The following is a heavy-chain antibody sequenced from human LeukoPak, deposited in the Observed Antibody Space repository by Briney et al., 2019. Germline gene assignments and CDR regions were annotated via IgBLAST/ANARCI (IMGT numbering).Heavy chain of an antibody. J-gene: IGHJ4*02. D-gene: IGHD3-22*01. CDR2: INHSGST. V-gene: IGHV4-34*01. CDR3: ARGAQTYYDKAPVDY. CDR1: GGSFSGYY. Sequence: SETLSLTCAVYGGSFSGYYWSWIRQPPGKGLEWIGEINHSGSTNYIPSLKSRVTISVDTSKSQFSLKLNSMTAADTAVYYCARGAQTYYDKAPVDYWGQGTLVTVSS.